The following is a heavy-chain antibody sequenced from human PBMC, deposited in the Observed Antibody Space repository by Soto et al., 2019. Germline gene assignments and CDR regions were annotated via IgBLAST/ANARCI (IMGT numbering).Heavy chain of an antibody. Sequence: PSQTLSLTCAISGDSVSSNSAAWNWIRQSPSRGLEWLGRTYYRSKWYKDYAVSVKSRVIIINTDTSKNEFSLQLNYVTPEDTAVYYCARDGGKVGATYGSCDYGMDVWGQGTAVTVSS. D-gene: IGHD1-26*01. CDR2: TYYRSKWYK. CDR1: GDSVSSNSAA. V-gene: IGHV6-1*01. CDR3: ARDGGKVGATYGSCDYGMDV. J-gene: IGHJ6*02.